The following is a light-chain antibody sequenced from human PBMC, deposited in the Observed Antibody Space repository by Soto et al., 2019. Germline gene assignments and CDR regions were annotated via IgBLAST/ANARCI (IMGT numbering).Light chain of an antibody. Sequence: EIVMTQSPATLSVSPGERATLSCRASQSVSSNLAWYQQKPGQAPRLLIYGASTRATGIPARFSGSGSGTEFTLTISSLQSEHFAVYCCQQYNNWPPATFGPGTKVEIK. CDR2: GAS. J-gene: IGKJ1*01. CDR3: QQYNNWPPAT. CDR1: QSVSSN. V-gene: IGKV3-15*01.